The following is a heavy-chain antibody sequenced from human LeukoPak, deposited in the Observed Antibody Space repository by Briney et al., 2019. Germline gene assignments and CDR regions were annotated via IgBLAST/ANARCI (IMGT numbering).Heavy chain of an antibody. J-gene: IGHJ4*02. CDR3: AKNGLGTVDY. CDR2: ISYDGSNK. V-gene: IGHV3-30-3*02. D-gene: IGHD1-1*01. CDR1: GFTFSSYA. Sequence: QPGGSLRLSCAASGFTFSSYAMHWVRQAPGKGLEWVAVISYDGSNKYYADSVKGRSTISRDNSKNTLYLQMNSLRAEDTAVYYCAKNGLGTVDYWGQGTLVTVSS.